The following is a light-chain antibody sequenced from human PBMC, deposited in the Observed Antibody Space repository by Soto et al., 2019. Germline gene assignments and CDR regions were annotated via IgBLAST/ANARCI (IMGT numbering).Light chain of an antibody. J-gene: IGLJ1*01. Sequence: QFAPTQPASVFGSPGQSITISCTGTSSDIGSHDYVSWYQHDPGKAPKLIIYEVTNRPSGVSDRFSGSKSGSTASLTISGLQAEDEADYHCTSYTSNTALVFGTGTKLTV. CDR3: TSYTSNTALV. CDR1: SSDIGSHDY. CDR2: EVT. V-gene: IGLV2-14*01.